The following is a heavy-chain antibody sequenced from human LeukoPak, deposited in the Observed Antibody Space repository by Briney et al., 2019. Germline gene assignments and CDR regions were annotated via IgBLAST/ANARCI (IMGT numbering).Heavy chain of an antibody. V-gene: IGHV4-59*01. CDR2: IYYSGST. J-gene: IGHJ6*03. CDR3: ARDRLSYYMDG. CDR1: GGSISGYY. D-gene: IGHD6-25*01. Sequence: PSGTLSLTCTVSGGSISGYYWSWIRQPPGKGLEWIGYIYYSGSTNYNPSLKSRVTISVDTSKNQFSLKLSSVTAADTAVYYCARDRLSYYMDGWGKGTTVTVSS.